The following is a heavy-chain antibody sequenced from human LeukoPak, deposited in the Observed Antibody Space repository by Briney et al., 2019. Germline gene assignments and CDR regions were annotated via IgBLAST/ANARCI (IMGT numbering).Heavy chain of an antibody. J-gene: IGHJ5*02. CDR1: GGTFSSYA. D-gene: IGHD3-22*01. Sequence: WASVKVSCTASGGTFSSYAISWVRQAPGQGLEWMGGIIPIFGTANYAQKFQGRVTITADESTSTAYMELSSLRSEDTAVYYCARVVDYYDSSGYYDKWFDPWGQGTLVTVSS. V-gene: IGHV1-69*13. CDR3: ARVVDYYDSSGYYDKWFDP. CDR2: IIPIFGTA.